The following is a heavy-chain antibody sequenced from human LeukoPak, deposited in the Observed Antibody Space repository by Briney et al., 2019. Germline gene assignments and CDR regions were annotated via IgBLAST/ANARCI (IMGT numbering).Heavy chain of an antibody. D-gene: IGHD3-16*02. Sequence: PGGSLRLSCAASGFTFSSYSMNWVRQAPGKGLEWVSSISSSSSYIYYADSVKGRFTISRDNAKNSLYLQMNSLRAEDTAVYYCAREGGGYTPNDAFDIWGQGTMVTVSS. CDR3: AREGGGYTPNDAFDI. J-gene: IGHJ3*02. CDR2: ISSSSSYI. CDR1: GFTFSSYS. V-gene: IGHV3-21*01.